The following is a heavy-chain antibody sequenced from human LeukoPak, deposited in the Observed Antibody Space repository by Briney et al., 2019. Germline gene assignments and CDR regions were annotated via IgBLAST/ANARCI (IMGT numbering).Heavy chain of an antibody. J-gene: IGHJ4*02. Sequence: GESLKISCKGSGYSFANHWIGWVRQMPGKGLEWMGIIYPGASDTRSSPSFQGQVTISVDKSIRTVSLQWNSLKASDSAIYFCGGRDYGGNSYFDSWGQGTLVTVSS. CDR1: GYSFANHW. D-gene: IGHD4-23*01. CDR2: IYPGASDT. CDR3: GGRDYGGNSYFDS. V-gene: IGHV5-51*01.